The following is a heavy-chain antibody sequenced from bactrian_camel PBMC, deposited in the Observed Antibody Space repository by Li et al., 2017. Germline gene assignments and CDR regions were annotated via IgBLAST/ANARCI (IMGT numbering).Heavy chain of an antibody. CDR2: IRTGGGTT. J-gene: IGHJ4*01. D-gene: IGHD3*01. CDR1: GKTDSSSYC. CDR3: AADCVTRGLLALGGDWPTEYNT. Sequence: VQLVESGGGSVQAGGSLRVSCAASGKTDSSSYCKAWFRQAPGKEREGVAVIRTGGGTTYYADSVRGRFTISQDNAKTTVYLQMNSLKPEDTAMYYCAADCVTRGLLALGGDWPTEYNTWGHGTQVTVS. V-gene: IGHV3S40*01.